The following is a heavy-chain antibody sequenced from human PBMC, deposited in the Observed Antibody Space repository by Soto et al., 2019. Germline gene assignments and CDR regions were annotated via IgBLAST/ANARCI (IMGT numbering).Heavy chain of an antibody. J-gene: IGHJ6*02. CDR3: AGLYCSSTSCLLDV. CDR1: GYTFTGYY. Sequence: ASVKVSCKASGYTFTGYYMHWVRQAPGQGLEWMGWINPNSGNTGYAQKFQGRVTMTRNTSISTAYMELSSLRSEDTAVYYCAGLYCSSTSCLLDVWGQGTTVTVSS. V-gene: IGHV1-8*02. CDR2: INPNSGNT. D-gene: IGHD2-2*01.